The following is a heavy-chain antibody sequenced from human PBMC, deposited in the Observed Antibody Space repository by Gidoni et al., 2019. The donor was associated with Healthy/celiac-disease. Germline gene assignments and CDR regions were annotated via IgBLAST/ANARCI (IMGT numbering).Heavy chain of an antibody. Sequence: QVQLPESGPGLVKPSQTLSPTCHVSGASISRGGHSLRSIRKHPGKGLAWIGYIYYSGGTYYNPSLKSRVTISVDTSKNQFSLKLSSVTAADTAVYYCAREAGHYYGSGSYGYYYYGMDVWGQGTTVTVSS. CDR3: AREAGHYYGSGSYGYYYYGMDV. V-gene: IGHV4-31*03. D-gene: IGHD3-10*01. J-gene: IGHJ6*02. CDR1: GASISRGGHS. CDR2: IYYSGGT.